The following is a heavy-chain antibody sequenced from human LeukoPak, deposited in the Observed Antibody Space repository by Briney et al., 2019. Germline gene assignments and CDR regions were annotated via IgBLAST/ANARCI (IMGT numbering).Heavy chain of an antibody. J-gene: IGHJ4*02. V-gene: IGHV3-23*01. CDR3: AKGHDIVLMVYAIPADY. D-gene: IGHD2-8*01. CDR2: ISGSGGST. CDR1: GFTFSSYA. Sequence: PGGSLRLSCAASGFTFSSYAMSWVRQAPGKGLEWVSAISGSGGSTYYADSVKGRFTISRDNSKNTLYLQMNSLRAEDMAVYYCAKGHDIVLMVYAIPADYWGQGTLVTVSS.